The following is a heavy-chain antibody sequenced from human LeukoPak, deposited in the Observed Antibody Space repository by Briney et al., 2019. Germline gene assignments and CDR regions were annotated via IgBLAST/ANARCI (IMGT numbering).Heavy chain of an antibody. CDR3: AKCPILRGFDYYFDN. Sequence: GGSLRLSCAASGFSFSTYGMHWVRQTPGEGLEWLAVISLDGSLQFYADSVKGRFIISRDNSKNTLYLQMSSLRPEDTAVYYCAKCPILRGFDYYFDNWGQGTLVTVSS. J-gene: IGHJ4*02. CDR1: GFSFSTYG. CDR2: ISLDGSLQ. D-gene: IGHD5-12*01. V-gene: IGHV3-30*18.